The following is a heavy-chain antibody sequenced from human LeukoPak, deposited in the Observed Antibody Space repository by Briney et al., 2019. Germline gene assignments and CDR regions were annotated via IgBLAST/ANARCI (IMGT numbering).Heavy chain of an antibody. D-gene: IGHD2-15*01. CDR2: IIPIFGTA. CDR3: ARERVDPGDIVVVVAATRAFDI. V-gene: IGHV1-69*05. J-gene: IGHJ3*02. CDR1: GGTFSSYA. Sequence: GASVKVSCKASGGTFSSYAISWVRQAPGQGLEWMGRIIPIFGTASYAQKFQGRVTITTDESTSTAYMELSSLRSEDTAVYYCARERVDPGDIVVVVAATRAFDIWGQGTMVTVSS.